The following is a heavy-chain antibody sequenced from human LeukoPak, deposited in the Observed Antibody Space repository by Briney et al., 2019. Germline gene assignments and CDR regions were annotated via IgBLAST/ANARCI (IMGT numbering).Heavy chain of an antibody. J-gene: IGHJ4*02. CDR2: IWHDGSYI. D-gene: IGHD6-13*01. CDR1: GFTFSYYG. V-gene: IGHV3-33*06. CDR3: AKIVQFTAATGTGLDY. Sequence: PGGSLRLSCAASGFTFSYYGMHWVRQAPGKGLDWVAVIWHDGSYIYYADSVKGRFTISRDNSKNTLYLQMNSLRAEDTAVYYCAKIVQFTAATGTGLDYWGKGTLVTVSP.